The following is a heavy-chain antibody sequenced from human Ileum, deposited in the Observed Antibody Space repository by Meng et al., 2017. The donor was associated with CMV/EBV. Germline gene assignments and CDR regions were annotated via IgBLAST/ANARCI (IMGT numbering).Heavy chain of an antibody. V-gene: IGHV3-73*01. D-gene: IGHD2-2*01. J-gene: IGHJ4*02. Sequence: KVSCKASGFTFSGSAMHWVRQASGKGLEWVGHIRSRANSYATAYGASVKGRFTISRDDSKNTAYLQMNSLETEDTAVYYCARQTDSCHDYWGQGTLVTVSS. CDR3: ARQTDSCHDY. CDR1: GFTFSGSA. CDR2: IRSRANSYAT.